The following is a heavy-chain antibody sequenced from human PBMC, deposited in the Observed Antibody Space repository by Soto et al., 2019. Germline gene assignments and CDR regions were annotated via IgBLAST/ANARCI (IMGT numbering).Heavy chain of an antibody. J-gene: IGHJ4*02. CDR1: GGTFSSYA. CDR3: ASRPYFGVAFDY. Sequence: VQLVQSGAEVKKPGSSVKVSCKASGGTFSSYAISWVRQAPGQGLEWMGGIIPIFGTANYAQKFQGRVTITANKSTSTAYMELSSLTSEYTAVYYCASRPYFGVAFDYWGQGTLVTVSS. CDR2: IIPIFGTA. D-gene: IGHD3-3*01. V-gene: IGHV1-69*06.